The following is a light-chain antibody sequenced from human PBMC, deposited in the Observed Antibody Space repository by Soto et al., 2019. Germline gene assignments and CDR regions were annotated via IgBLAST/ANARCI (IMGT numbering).Light chain of an antibody. V-gene: IGKV1-9*01. CDR3: QQRDTDPLT. Sequence: DIQLTQSPSFLSASVGDRVTVTCRASQGVNSYLAWYQQKPGKAPQPLIYTASTLQSGVPSRFSGSGSGTEFPLTITSLQPEDFAAYYCQQRDTDPLTFGGGTKVEIK. CDR2: TAS. CDR1: QGVNSY. J-gene: IGKJ4*01.